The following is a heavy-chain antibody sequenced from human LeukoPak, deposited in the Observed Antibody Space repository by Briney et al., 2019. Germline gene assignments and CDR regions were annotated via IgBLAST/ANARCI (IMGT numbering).Heavy chain of an antibody. CDR1: GFTFSSYA. V-gene: IGHV3-23*01. D-gene: IGHD2-2*01. Sequence: GGSLRLSCAASGFTFSSYALSWVRQAPGEGLEWVSGISGSGGSTYYTDSVKGRFTISRDNSKNTLHLQMSSLRAEDTALYYCVKDRCDRTTCPEVWGQGTLVTVSS. CDR2: ISGSGGST. J-gene: IGHJ4*02. CDR3: VKDRCDRTTCPEV.